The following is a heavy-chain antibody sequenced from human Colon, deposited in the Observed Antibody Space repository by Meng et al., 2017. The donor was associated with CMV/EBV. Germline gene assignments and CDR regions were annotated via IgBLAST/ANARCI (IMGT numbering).Heavy chain of an antibody. Sequence: SEFRFSNYGMHWVRPAPGKGLEWVALISFDGNNKYYTDSVKGRFTISRDNSKNTLYLQMNSLRAEDTAVYYCAKVRGKVGATGYFDSWGQGTLVTVSS. CDR3: AKVRGKVGATGYFDS. CDR2: ISFDGNNK. J-gene: IGHJ4*02. D-gene: IGHD1-26*01. V-gene: IGHV3-30*18. CDR1: EFRFSNYG.